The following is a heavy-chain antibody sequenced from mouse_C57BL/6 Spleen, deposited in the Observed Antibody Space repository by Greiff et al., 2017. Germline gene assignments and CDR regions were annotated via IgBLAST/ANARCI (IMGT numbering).Heavy chain of an antibody. CDR3: ARRGATGDY. CDR1: GYTFTSYW. D-gene: IGHD3-1*01. J-gene: IGHJ2*01. CDR2: IDPSDSYT. Sequence: QVQLQQPGAELVKPGASVKLSCKASGYTFTSYWMQWVKQRPGQGLEWIGEIDPSDSYTNYNQKFKGKATLTVDTSSSTAYMQLSSLTSEDSAVYYFARRGATGDYWGQGTTLTVSS. V-gene: IGHV1-50*01.